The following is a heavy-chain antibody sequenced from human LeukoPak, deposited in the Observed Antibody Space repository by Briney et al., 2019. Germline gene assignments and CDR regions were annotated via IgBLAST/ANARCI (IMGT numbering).Heavy chain of an antibody. CDR1: GFPFSDYY. V-gene: IGHV3-11*04. Sequence: GGSLRLSCAASGFPFSDYYMTWIRQAPGEGLEWVSYISSTGSTTYYADSVKGRFTISRDNARKSLYLQMNSLRADDTAVYYCARTDRNYYMDVWGKGTTVTVSS. CDR2: ISSTGSTT. CDR3: ARTDRNYYMDV. J-gene: IGHJ6*03.